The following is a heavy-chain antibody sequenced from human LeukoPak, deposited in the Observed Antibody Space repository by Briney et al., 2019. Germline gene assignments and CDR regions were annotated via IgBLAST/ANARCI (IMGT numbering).Heavy chain of an antibody. V-gene: IGHV3-48*01. CDR2: ISQSTSTI. CDR3: ARDLLHCSSTSCHDYYYYMDV. J-gene: IGHJ6*03. Sequence: GGSLRLSCAASGFTFSDYSINWVRQTPGKGLEWVSYISQSTSTIHYADSVTGRFTISRDNAKKSVYLQMNSLRAEDTAVYYCARDLLHCSSTSCHDYYYYMDVWGKGTTVTVSS. D-gene: IGHD2-2*01. CDR1: GFTFSDYS.